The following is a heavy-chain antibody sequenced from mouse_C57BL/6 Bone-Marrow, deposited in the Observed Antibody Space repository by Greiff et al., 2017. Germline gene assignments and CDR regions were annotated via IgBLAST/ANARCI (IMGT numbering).Heavy chain of an antibody. CDR1: GYTFTSYW. D-gene: IGHD2-3*01. V-gene: IGHV1-59*01. CDR2: IDPSDSYT. J-gene: IGHJ2*01. CDR3: ARTPPSFYPYFDY. Sequence: QVQLQQPGAELVRPGTSVKLSCKASGYTFTSYWMHWVKQRPGQGLEWIGVIDPSDSYTNYNQKFKGKATLTVDTSSSTAYMQLSSLTSEDSAVYYCARTPPSFYPYFDYRRQGTTLTASS.